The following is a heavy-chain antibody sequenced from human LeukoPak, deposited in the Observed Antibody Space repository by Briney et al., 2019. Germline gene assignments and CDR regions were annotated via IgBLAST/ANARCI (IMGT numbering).Heavy chain of an antibody. V-gene: IGHV1-24*01. CDR2: FDPEDGET. J-gene: IGHJ5*02. CDR1: GYTLTELS. CDR3: ATLSRFLEWLTNWFDP. Sequence: ASVKVSCKVSGYTLTELSMHWVRQAPGKGLEWMGGFDPEDGETIYAQKFQGRVTMTEDTSTDTAYMELSSLRSEDTAVYYCATLSRFLEWLTNWFDPWGQGTLVTVSS. D-gene: IGHD3-3*01.